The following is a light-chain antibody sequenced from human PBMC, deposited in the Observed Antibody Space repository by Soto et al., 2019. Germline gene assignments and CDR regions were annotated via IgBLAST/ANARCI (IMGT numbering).Light chain of an antibody. CDR3: QQSDTYPLT. J-gene: IGKJ5*01. CDR2: DAS. CDR1: EFISDW. V-gene: IGKV1-5*01. Sequence: DVQMPQYPSTLSASEGERVTMTCRASEFISDWLAWYQQKPGKAPKLLIYDASSMESGVPSRFSGGGSGTVFTLTINSLQADDFATYYCQQSDTYPLTFGQGTRL.